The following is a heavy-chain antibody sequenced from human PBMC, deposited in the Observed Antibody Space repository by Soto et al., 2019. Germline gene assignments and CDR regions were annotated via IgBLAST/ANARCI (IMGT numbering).Heavy chain of an antibody. CDR2: IYYSGST. CDR1: GGSISSYY. V-gene: IGHV4-59*01. D-gene: IGHD3-10*01. J-gene: IGHJ4*02. CDR3: ARVRYYGSGSAYYFDY. Sequence: PSETLSLTCTVSGGSISSYYWSWIRQPPGKGLEWIGYIYYSGSTNYNPSLKSRVTISVDTSKNQFSLKLSSVTAADTAVYYCARVRYYGSGSAYYFDYWGQGTLVTVSS.